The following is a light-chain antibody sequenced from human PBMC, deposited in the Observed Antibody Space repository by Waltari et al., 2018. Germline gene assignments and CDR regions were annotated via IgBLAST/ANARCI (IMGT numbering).Light chain of an antibody. J-gene: IGLJ1*01. V-gene: IGLV2-14*01. Sequence: QSALTQPASVSVSPGPSITISCTGTSCDVGGYNYVSWYQQHPGKVPKLMIYYVSNRPSGVSNRFSGSKSGNTAALTISGLQAEDEADYDCSSYTSSSTLDVFGTGTKVTVL. CDR2: YVS. CDR1: SCDVGGYNY. CDR3: SSYTSSSTLDV.